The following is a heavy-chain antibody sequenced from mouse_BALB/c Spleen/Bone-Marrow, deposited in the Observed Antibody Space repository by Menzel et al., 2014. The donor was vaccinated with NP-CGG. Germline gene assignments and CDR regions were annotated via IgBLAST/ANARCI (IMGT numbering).Heavy chain of an antibody. CDR2: INPESSTI. CDR3: ARLTYYGLSDY. D-gene: IGHD1-2*01. J-gene: IGHJ2*01. Sequence: EVQLQQSGGGLVQPGGSLKLSCTASGFDFSRHWMSWVRQAPGKGLQWIGEINPESSTINYTPSLKDKFIISRDNAKNTLYLQMSKVRSEDTALYYCARLTYYGLSDYWGQGTTLTVSS. CDR1: GFDFSRHW. V-gene: IGHV4-1*02.